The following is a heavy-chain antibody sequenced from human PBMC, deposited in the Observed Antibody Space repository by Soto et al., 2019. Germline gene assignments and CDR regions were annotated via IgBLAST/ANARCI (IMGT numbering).Heavy chain of an antibody. CDR3: AKTSYVITTATIDP. Sequence: AGGSLRLSCAASGLTFSSYGMHWVRQAPGKGLEWVTIISYDGSNKYYADSVKGRFTISRDNSKNTLYLQMNSLRAEDTAVYYCAKTSYVITTATIDPWGQGTLVTVSS. D-gene: IGHD2-2*01. CDR1: GLTFSSYG. CDR2: ISYDGSNK. V-gene: IGHV3-30*18. J-gene: IGHJ5*02.